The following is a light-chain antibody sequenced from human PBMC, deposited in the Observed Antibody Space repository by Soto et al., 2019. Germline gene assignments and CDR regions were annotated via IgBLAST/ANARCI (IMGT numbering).Light chain of an antibody. CDR3: QQYNTYPWT. CDR1: QSISSW. V-gene: IGKV1-5*01. J-gene: IGKJ1*01. Sequence: DIQMTQSPSTLPASVGDRVTITCRASQSISSWLAWYQQKPGKAPKLLIYDASSLESGVPSRFSGSGSGTEFTLTISSLQPYDFATYYCQQYNTYPWTFGQGTKMEIK. CDR2: DAS.